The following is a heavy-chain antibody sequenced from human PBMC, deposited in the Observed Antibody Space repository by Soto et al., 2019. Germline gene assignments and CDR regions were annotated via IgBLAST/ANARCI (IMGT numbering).Heavy chain of an antibody. D-gene: IGHD3-3*01. J-gene: IGHJ5*02. CDR3: ARLRGVGVVALPNWCDP. CDR2: IIPIFGTA. Sequence: QVQLVQSGAEVKKPGSSVKVSCKASGGTFSSYAISWVRQAPGQGLEWMGGIIPIFGTANYAQKFQGTVPLTRCEATSPAYLELGSLGCLDTAVYYWARLRGVGVVALPNWCDPGGQGTLGTGSS. V-gene: IGHV1-69*05. CDR1: GGTFSSYA.